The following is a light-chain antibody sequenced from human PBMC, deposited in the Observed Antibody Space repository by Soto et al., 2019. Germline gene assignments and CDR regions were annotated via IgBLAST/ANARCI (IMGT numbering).Light chain of an antibody. CDR1: QSISNY. J-gene: IGKJ4*01. Sequence: DIPMTQSPSSLSASVGDRVTITCRASQSISNYLCWYQQKPGKAPKLLIYAASSLQSGVPSRFSGSGSGTDFTLTISSLQPEDFATYYCQHSYSAPLTFGGGTKVEI. CDR3: QHSYSAPLT. CDR2: AAS. V-gene: IGKV1-39*01.